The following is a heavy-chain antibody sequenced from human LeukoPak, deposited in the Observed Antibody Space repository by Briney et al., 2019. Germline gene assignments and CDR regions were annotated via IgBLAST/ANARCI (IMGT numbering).Heavy chain of an antibody. CDR1: GFTFSSYG. Sequence: GGSLRLSCAASGFTFSSYGMHWVRQAPGKGLEWVAFIRYDGSNKYYADSVKGRFTISRDNAKNSLYLQMNSLRAEDTAVYYCARGGYGAHMGWGQGTLVTVSS. V-gene: IGHV3-30*02. J-gene: IGHJ4*02. D-gene: IGHD4-17*01. CDR3: ARGGYGAHMG. CDR2: IRYDGSNK.